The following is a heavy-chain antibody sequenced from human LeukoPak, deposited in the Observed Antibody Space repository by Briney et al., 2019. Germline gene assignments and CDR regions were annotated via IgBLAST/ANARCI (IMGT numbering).Heavy chain of an antibody. CDR3: ASIAVAGTIDY. CDR2: INHSGST. CDR1: GFPFSSYA. D-gene: IGHD6-19*01. V-gene: IGHV4-34*01. J-gene: IGHJ4*02. Sequence: PGGSLRLSCEASGFPFSSYAMTWVRQAPGKGLEWIGEINHSGSTNYNPSLKSRVTISVDTSKNQFSLKLSSVTAADTAVYYCASIAVAGTIDYWGQGTLVTVSS.